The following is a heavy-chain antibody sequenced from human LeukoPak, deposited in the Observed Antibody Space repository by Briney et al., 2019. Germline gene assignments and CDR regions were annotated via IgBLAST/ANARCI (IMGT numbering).Heavy chain of an antibody. Sequence: GPTLVNPTQTLTLTFTFSGFSLSTSAMCVSWIRQPPGKALEWLARIDWDDDKYFSTSLKTRLTISKDTSKNQVVLTMTNMDPVDTATYYCARTAVAGGYYFDYCGQGTLGTVSS. D-gene: IGHD6-19*01. CDR3: ARTAVAGGYYFDY. CDR2: IDWDDDK. V-gene: IGHV2-70*11. CDR1: GFSLSTSAMC. J-gene: IGHJ4*02.